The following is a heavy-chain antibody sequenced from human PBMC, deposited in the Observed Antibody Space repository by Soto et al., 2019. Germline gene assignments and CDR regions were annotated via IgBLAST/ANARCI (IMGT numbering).Heavy chain of an antibody. V-gene: IGHV4-39*01. J-gene: IGHJ4*02. D-gene: IGHD3-22*01. CDR1: GGSISSSSYY. CDR3: ARHVISIKSSGYYDIDY. Sequence: PSETLSLTCTVFGGSISSSSYYWGWIRQPPGKGLEWIGSIYYSGSTYYNPSLKSRVTISVDTSKNQFSLKLSSVTAADTAVYYCARHVISIKSSGYYDIDYWGQGTLVTVSS. CDR2: IYYSGST.